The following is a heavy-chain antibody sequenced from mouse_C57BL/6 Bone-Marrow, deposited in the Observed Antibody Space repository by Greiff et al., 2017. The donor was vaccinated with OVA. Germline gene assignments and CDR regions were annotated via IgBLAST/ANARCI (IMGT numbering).Heavy chain of an antibody. CDR3: ARSNVSNSVGFAY. CDR2: IYPRDGST. J-gene: IGHJ3*01. V-gene: IGHV1-85*01. Sequence: VKLMESGPELVKPGASVKLSCKASGYTFTSYDINWVKQRPGQGLEWIGWIYPRDGSTKYNEKFKGKATLTVDKSSSTAYMELHSLTSEDSAVYFCARSNVSNSVGFAYWGQGTLVTVSA. CDR1: GYTFTSYD. D-gene: IGHD2-5*01.